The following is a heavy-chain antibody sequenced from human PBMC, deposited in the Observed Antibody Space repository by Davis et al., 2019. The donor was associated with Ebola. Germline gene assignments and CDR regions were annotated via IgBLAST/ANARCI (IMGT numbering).Heavy chain of an antibody. CDR1: GFTFTYHA. CDR3: AKDIASSTVTDLFYYYYGMDV. CDR2: ISYDGSNK. V-gene: IGHV3-30*04. Sequence: GESLKISCAASGFTFTYHAMHWLRQAPGEGLEWVTLISYDGSNKYYADSVKGRFTISRDNSKNTLYLQMNSLRAEDTAVYYCAKDIASSTVTDLFYYYYGMDVWGKGTTVTVSS. J-gene: IGHJ6*04. D-gene: IGHD4-17*01.